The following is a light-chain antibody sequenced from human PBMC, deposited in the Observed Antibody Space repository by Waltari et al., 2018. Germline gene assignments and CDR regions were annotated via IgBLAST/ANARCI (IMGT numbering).Light chain of an antibody. Sequence: DIQMTQSPSSLSSSVGDSVTITCRASTSLLNYLNWYQQKPGKAPNLLIYAASSLQTGVPSRFSGSGSETDFSLTISSLQPEDFATYSCQQSYSTPLTFGGGTK. CDR2: AAS. CDR3: QQSYSTPLT. J-gene: IGKJ4*01. V-gene: IGKV1-39*01. CDR1: TSLLNY.